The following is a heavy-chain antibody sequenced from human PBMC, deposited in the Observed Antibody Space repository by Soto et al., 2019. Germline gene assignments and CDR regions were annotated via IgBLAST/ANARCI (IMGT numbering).Heavy chain of an antibody. V-gene: IGHV4-59*01. Sequence: SETLSLTCTVSSGSIGTYYWNWIRQPPGKGLEWIAYIDYNGITNSNPSLKSRLTISIDTSKNQFSLKLGSVTAADTAVYYCARGRRSSGRHDASDIWGQGTMVTVS. CDR3: ARGRRSSGRHDASDI. CDR1: SGSIGTYY. J-gene: IGHJ3*02. D-gene: IGHD1-26*01. CDR2: IDYNGIT.